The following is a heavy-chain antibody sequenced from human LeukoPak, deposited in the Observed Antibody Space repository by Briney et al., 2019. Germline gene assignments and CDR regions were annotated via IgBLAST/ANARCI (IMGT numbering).Heavy chain of an antibody. Sequence: WVNVPRKASGGTFSSYAISWVGQAPGQGLEGMGWIIPIFGTANYAQMFQGRVTITADKSTSTAYLELSSLRSEDTAVYYCARGLGIVIVPAAPLSYYYYGMDVWGKGTTVTVSS. J-gene: IGHJ6*04. V-gene: IGHV1-69*06. D-gene: IGHD2-2*01. CDR1: GGTFSSYA. CDR2: IIPIFGTA. CDR3: ARGLGIVIVPAAPLSYYYYGMDV.